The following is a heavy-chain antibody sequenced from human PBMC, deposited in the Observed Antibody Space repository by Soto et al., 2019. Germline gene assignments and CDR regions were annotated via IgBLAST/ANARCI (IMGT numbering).Heavy chain of an antibody. CDR3: ASEKATDGMDV. Sequence: GGSLRLSCAASGFTFSSYWMHWVRQAPGKGLVWVSRINSDGSSTSYADSVKGRFTISRDNAKNTLYLQMNSLRAEDTAVYYCASEKATDGMDVWGQGTTVTVSS. J-gene: IGHJ6*02. CDR1: GFTFSSYW. CDR2: INSDGSST. V-gene: IGHV3-74*01.